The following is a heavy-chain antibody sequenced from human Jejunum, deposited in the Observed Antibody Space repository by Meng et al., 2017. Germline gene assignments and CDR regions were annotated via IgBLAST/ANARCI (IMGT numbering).Heavy chain of an antibody. CDR2: IDYTEYT. J-gene: IGHJ2*01. V-gene: IGHV4-39*01. CDR1: GGSISSSSFY. Sequence: QLQVQESGPGLVKPSETLAPTCTVSGGSISSSSFYWVWIRQPPGMGLEWIGSIDYTEYTHFNASLKSRVTMSIDTSRKQISLMLSSVTAADTAVYYCARGPYTHGHFWYFDLWGRGTLVTVSS. D-gene: IGHD5-18*01. CDR3: ARGPYTHGHFWYFDL.